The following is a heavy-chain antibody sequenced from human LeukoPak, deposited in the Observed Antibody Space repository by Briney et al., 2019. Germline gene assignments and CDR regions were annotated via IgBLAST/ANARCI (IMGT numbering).Heavy chain of an antibody. D-gene: IGHD3-22*01. J-gene: IGHJ4*02. CDR3: AKGRNYYDSSLVWDY. Sequence: QPGGSLRLSCAASGFTFSSYAVSWVRQAPGKGLEWVSAISGSGGSTYYADSVKGRFTISRDNSKNTLYLQMNSLRAEDTAVYYCAKGRNYYDSSLVWDYWGQGTLVTVSS. CDR2: ISGSGGST. CDR1: GFTFSSYA. V-gene: IGHV3-23*01.